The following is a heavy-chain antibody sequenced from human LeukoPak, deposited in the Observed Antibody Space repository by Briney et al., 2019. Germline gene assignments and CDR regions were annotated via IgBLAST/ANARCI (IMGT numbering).Heavy chain of an antibody. CDR3: ARDRLSSGGYDY. CDR2: ISGSGGRT. J-gene: IGHJ4*02. CDR1: GFTFSSYA. D-gene: IGHD3-22*01. Sequence: GGSLRLSCAASGFTFSSYAMTWVRQAPGKGLEWVSAISGSGGRTYYADSVKGRFTISRDNSKSTLYLQVNSRRPEDTAVYYCARDRLSSGGYDYWGQGTLVTASS. V-gene: IGHV3-23*01.